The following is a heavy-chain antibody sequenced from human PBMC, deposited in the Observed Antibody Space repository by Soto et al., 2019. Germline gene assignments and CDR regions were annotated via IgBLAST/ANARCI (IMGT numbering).Heavy chain of an antibody. CDR3: VKPSLDYDSSGFLSPFDY. CDR1: GFTFSSYA. CDR2: ISSNGGST. V-gene: IGHV3-64D*08. D-gene: IGHD3-22*01. Sequence: GGSLRLSCSASGFTFSSYAMHWVRQAPGKGLEYVSAISSNGGSTYYADSVKGRFTISRDNSKNTLYLQMSSLRAEDTAVYYCVKPSLDYDSSGFLSPFDYWGQGTLVTVSS. J-gene: IGHJ4*02.